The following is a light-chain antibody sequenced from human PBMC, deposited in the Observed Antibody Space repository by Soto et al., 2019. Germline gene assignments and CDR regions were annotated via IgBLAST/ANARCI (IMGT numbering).Light chain of an antibody. Sequence: DIQLTQSPSFLSASVGDRVTITCRASQGISSYLAWYQQKPGKAPKLLIYAASTLQSGVPSRFSGSGSGTEFPLTISSLQPEEFATYYGQQLNSYPLTFGGGTKVEIK. J-gene: IGKJ4*01. V-gene: IGKV1-9*01. CDR2: AAS. CDR1: QGISSY. CDR3: QQLNSYPLT.